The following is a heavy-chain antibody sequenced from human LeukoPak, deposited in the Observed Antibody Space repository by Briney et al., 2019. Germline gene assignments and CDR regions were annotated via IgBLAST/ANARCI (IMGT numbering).Heavy chain of an antibody. CDR3: ARHPLLKGGRDAFDI. J-gene: IGHJ3*02. CDR2: IYHSGST. CDR1: GGPISSGGYP. Sequence: YPSETLSLTCAVSGGPISSGGYPWSWIRQPPGKGLEWIGYIYHSGSTYYNPSLKSRVTISVDRSKNQFSLKLSSVTAADTAVYYCARHPLLKGGRDAFDIWGQGTMVTVSS. V-gene: IGHV4-30-2*01. D-gene: IGHD2-15*01.